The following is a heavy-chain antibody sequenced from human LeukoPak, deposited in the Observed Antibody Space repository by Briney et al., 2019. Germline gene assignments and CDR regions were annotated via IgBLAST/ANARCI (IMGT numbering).Heavy chain of an antibody. Sequence: TGGSLRLSCAASGFTFSSYAMHWVRQAPGKGLEWVAVISYDGSNKYYADSVRGRFTISRDNSKNTLYLQMNSLRAEDTAVYYCARVGVAVAVSDYWGQGTLVTVSS. J-gene: IGHJ4*02. D-gene: IGHD6-19*01. CDR1: GFTFSSYA. V-gene: IGHV3-30-3*01. CDR2: ISYDGSNK. CDR3: ARVGVAVAVSDY.